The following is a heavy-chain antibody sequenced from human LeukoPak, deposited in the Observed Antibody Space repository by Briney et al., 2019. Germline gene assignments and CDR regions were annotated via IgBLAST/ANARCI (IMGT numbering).Heavy chain of an antibody. Sequence: ASVKVSCKASVYPFSSFAFSWVRQAPGQGLEWMGRITTYSGITNYAQKFQGRVTMTTDTSTSTAYMELRSLRSDDTAVYYCARTFLAGYGTASFDYWGQGSLVTVSS. D-gene: IGHD3-9*01. CDR3: ARTFLAGYGTASFDY. CDR2: ITTYSGIT. J-gene: IGHJ4*02. CDR1: VYPFSSFA. V-gene: IGHV1-18*01.